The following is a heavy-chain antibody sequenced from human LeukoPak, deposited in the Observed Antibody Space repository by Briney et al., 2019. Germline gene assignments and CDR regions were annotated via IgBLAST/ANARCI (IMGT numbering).Heavy chain of an antibody. D-gene: IGHD6-19*01. CDR3: AHSTTGQWLERDLFDY. J-gene: IGHJ4*02. Sequence: SGPTLVNPTQTLTLTCTFSGFSLSTRGVGVGWIRQPPGKALEWLALIYWNDDKRYSPSLKSRLTITKDTSKNQVVLTMTNMDPVDTATYYCAHSTTGQWLERDLFDYWGQGTLVTVSS. CDR1: GFSLSTRGVG. V-gene: IGHV2-5*01. CDR2: IYWNDDK.